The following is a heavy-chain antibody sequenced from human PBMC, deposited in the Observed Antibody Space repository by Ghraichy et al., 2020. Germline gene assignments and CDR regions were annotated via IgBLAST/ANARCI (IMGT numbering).Heavy chain of an antibody. D-gene: IGHD2-15*01. V-gene: IGHV1-18*04. J-gene: IGHJ4*02. CDR2: ISAYSGDT. Sequence: ASVKVSCKASGYTFTYYSFTWVRQAPGQGIEWMGWISAYSGDTKYAQEFQGRVTMTADTSTSTAYMERRTLRSDNTAVYYCTSEYCSDITCRTFDYWGQRTLVTVPS. CDR1: GYTFTYYS. CDR3: TSEYCSDITCRTFDY.